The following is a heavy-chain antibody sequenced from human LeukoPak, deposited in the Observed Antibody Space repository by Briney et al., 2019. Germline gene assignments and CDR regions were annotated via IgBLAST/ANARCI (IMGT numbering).Heavy chain of an antibody. CDR1: GDSLSSYY. CDR2: IYTSGST. D-gene: IGHD4-17*01. Sequence: SETLSLTCTVSGDSLSSYYWSWVRQPAGKGLEWSGRIYTSGSTNYKRSLKRRVTMSGYTSKNLWTLKLRSVAAADTVVYSRARDPVTVTKAFDIWGQGTMVSVSS. CDR3: ARDPVTVTKAFDI. V-gene: IGHV4-4*07. J-gene: IGHJ3*02.